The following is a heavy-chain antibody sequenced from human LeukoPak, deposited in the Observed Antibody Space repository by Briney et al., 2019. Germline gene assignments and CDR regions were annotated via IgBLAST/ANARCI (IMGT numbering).Heavy chain of an antibody. Sequence: GGSLRLSCAASGFTFSGYAMNWVRQAPGKGLEWVSGISGSGGSTYYADSVKGRFTIFIDTSKNTLYLQMNSLRAEDTAVYYCAKEGGWPNYFDYWGQGTLVTVSS. J-gene: IGHJ4*02. CDR3: AKEGGWPNYFDY. CDR2: ISGSGGST. D-gene: IGHD2-15*01. CDR1: GFTFSGYA. V-gene: IGHV3-23*01.